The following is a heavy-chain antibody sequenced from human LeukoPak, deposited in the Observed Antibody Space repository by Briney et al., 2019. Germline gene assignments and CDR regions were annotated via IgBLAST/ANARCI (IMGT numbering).Heavy chain of an antibody. CDR2: ISSSSSYI. CDR3: ARDNSAPTIFGLYYYGSGSDY. V-gene: IGHV3-21*01. D-gene: IGHD3-10*01. Sequence: GGSLRLSCAASGFTFSSYAMSWVGQAPGKGLEWVSSISSSSSYIYYADSVKGRFTISRDNAKNSLYLQMNSLRAEDTAVYYCARDNSAPTIFGLYYYGSGSDYWGQGTLATVSS. CDR1: GFTFSSYA. J-gene: IGHJ4*02.